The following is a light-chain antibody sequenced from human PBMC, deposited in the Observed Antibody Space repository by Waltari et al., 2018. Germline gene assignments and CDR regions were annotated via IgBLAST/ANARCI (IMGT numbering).Light chain of an antibody. CDR3: QQSHSPPFT. CDR1: QNIDNF. Sequence: DIQMTQSPSPVSAPVGARVAIACRASQNIDNFLNWFQHKPGEAPQVLVFAASTWQDGVPSRFSASASGTHFTLTIGSLQPEDFATYYCQQSHSPPFTFGQGT. J-gene: IGKJ2*01. V-gene: IGKV1-39*01. CDR2: AAS.